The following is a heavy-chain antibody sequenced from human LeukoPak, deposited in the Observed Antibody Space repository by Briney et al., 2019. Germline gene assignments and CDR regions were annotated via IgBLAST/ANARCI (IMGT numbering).Heavy chain of an antibody. J-gene: IGHJ6*03. V-gene: IGHV3-7*01. CDR1: GFTFSSYW. Sequence: SGGSLRLSCAASGFTFSSYWMSWVRQAPGKGLEWVANIKQDGSEKYYVDSVKGRFTTSRDNAKNSLYLQMNSLRAEDTAVYYCARGRYCSSTSCPGKFYYYMDVWGKGTTVTVSS. CDR2: IKQDGSEK. D-gene: IGHD2-2*01. CDR3: ARGRYCSSTSCPGKFYYYMDV.